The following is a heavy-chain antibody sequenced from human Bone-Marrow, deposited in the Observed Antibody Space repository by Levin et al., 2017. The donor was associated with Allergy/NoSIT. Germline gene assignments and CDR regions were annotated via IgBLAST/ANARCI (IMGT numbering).Heavy chain of an antibody. CDR3: AIDYGNYLDY. D-gene: IGHD4-17*01. CDR2: VKRTSDGGTT. Sequence: PGESLKISCAASGFSFSNTWVSWVRQAPGKGLEWVGRVKRTSDGGTTDYAAPVKGRFTISRAESQNTLYLQMNSLKTEDSAVYYCAIDYGNYLDYWGQGTLVTVSS. CDR1: GFSFSNTW. J-gene: IGHJ4*02. V-gene: IGHV3-15*01.